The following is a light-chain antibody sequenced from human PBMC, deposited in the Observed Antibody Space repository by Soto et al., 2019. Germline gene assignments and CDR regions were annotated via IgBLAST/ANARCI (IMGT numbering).Light chain of an antibody. CDR1: QSISSS. Sequence: ELVLTQSPGTLSLSPGQSATLSCRASQSISSSFFAWYQHKPGQAPRLLIHGATTRATGIPARFSGSGSGTEFTLTISSLQSEDFAVYYCQQYNNWPRTFGQGTKVDIK. V-gene: IGKV3-15*01. CDR3: QQYNNWPRT. J-gene: IGKJ1*01. CDR2: GAT.